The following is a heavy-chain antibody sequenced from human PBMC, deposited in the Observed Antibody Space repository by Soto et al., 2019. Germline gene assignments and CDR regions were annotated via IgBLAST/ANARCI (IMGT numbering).Heavy chain of an antibody. CDR3: TSVCGGNCHQGRDV. V-gene: IGHV4-34*01. D-gene: IGHD2-21*02. J-gene: IGHJ6*04. CDR2: INHSGST. CDR1: GGSFSGYY. Sequence: PSETLSLTCAVYGGSFSGYYWTWIRQPPGTGLEWIGEINHSGSTNYNPSLKSRVTISVDTSKNQFSLKLTSVTAADTAVYYCTSVCGGNCHQGRDVWGKGTRFTVSS.